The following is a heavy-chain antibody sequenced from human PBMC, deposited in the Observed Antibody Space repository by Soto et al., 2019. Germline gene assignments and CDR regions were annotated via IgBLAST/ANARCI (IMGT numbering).Heavy chain of an antibody. Sequence: SETLSLTCTFSGGSISGHYWIWIRQPPGEGMEWIGYIFYSGSTNYNNNPSLKSRVSISVDTSKNQFYLRLSSVTAADTAVYYCARVGSSGWSPDYWGQGTLVTVSS. J-gene: IGHJ4*02. D-gene: IGHD6-19*01. CDR1: GGSISGHY. V-gene: IGHV4-59*11. CDR2: IFYSGST. CDR3: ARVGSSGWSPDY.